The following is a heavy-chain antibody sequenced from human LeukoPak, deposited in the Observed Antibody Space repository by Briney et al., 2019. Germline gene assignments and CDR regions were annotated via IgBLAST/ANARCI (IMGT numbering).Heavy chain of an antibody. CDR1: GLTFSDVW. V-gene: IGHV3-15*01. J-gene: IGHJ4*02. CDR2: ITTTAHGATT. Sequence: PGGSLRLSCAVSGLTFSDVWMSWVRQAPGKGLEWVGRITTTAHGATTDYAAPVKGRFTISRGDSKNTVYLQMNGLKTEDTALYYCSEGLAYWGQGTLVAVS. CDR3: SEGLAY.